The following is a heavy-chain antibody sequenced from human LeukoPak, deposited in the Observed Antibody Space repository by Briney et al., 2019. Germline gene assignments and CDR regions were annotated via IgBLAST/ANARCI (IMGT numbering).Heavy chain of an antibody. V-gene: IGHV4-31*03. CDR3: ARNKATVTTPYFDY. CDR1: GGSISSGGYY. CDR2: IYYSGST. D-gene: IGHD4-11*01. J-gene: IGHJ4*02. Sequence: PSETLSLTCTVSGGSISSGGYYWSWIRQHPGKGLEWIGYIYYSGSTYYNPSLKSRVTTSVDTSKNQFSLKLSSVTAADTAVYYCARNKATVTTPYFDYWGQGTLVTVSS.